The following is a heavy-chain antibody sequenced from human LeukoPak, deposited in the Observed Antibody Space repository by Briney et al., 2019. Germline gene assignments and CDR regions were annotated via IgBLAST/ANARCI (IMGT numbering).Heavy chain of an antibody. J-gene: IGHJ1*01. CDR1: GGSISSSDSY. D-gene: IGHD3-10*01. Sequence: SETLSLTCTVSGGSISSSDSYWAWVRQPPGKGLEWNGSICFSRTTYYNPSLKSRVTMSIDTSKNHFSLKVASVTAADTAVYYCGRHFPETGRDEQPLEHWGQGSLFTVSS. V-gene: IGHV4-39*01. CDR3: GRHFPETGRDEQPLEH. CDR2: ICFSRTT.